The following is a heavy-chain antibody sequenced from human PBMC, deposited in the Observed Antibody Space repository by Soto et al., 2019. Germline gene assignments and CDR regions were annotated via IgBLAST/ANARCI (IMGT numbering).Heavy chain of an antibody. J-gene: IGHJ4*02. CDR2: INTGNGNT. CDR1: GYSFTSHF. CDR3: ASARYYYYDTSGYYSY. V-gene: IGHV1-3*04. Sequence: QVQLVQSGAEVKKPGASMKVSCRTSGYSFTSHFIHWVRQAPGQRLEWMGWINTGNGNTRYSENLEGRVTITRATSASTVYMELSSLRSEDTAVYYCASARYYYYDTSGYYSYWGQGTLVTVSS. D-gene: IGHD3-22*01.